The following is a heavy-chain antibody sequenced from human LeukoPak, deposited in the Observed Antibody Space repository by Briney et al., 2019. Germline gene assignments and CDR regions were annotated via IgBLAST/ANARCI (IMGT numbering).Heavy chain of an antibody. V-gene: IGHV1-8*03. J-gene: IGHJ6*03. CDR1: GYTFTSYD. Sequence: GASVKVSCKASGYTFTSYDINWVRQATGQGLEWMGWMNPNSGNTGYAQKFQGRVTITRNTSISTAYMELSSLRSEDTAVYYCARVSLYYYYMDVWGKGTTVTVSS. CDR3: ARVSLYYYYMDV. CDR2: MNPNSGNT.